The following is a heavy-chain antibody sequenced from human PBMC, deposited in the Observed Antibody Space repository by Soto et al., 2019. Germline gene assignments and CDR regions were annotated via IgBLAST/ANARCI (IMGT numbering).Heavy chain of an antibody. CDR1: GFPFSSYA. CDR3: AKSLSASPNYFFDS. V-gene: IGHV3-23*01. J-gene: IGHJ4*02. D-gene: IGHD1-1*01. Sequence: EVQLLVSGGGLVQPGGSLRLSCAASGFPFSSYAMSWVRQAPGKGLEWVSGISGSGGITYDADSVKGRFTISRDKSKNTLYLQMNSLRADDTALYYCAKSLSASPNYFFDSWGQGTLVTVSS. CDR2: ISGSGGIT.